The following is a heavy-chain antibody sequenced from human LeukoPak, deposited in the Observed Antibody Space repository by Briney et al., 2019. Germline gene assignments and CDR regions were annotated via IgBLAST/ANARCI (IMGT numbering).Heavy chain of an antibody. V-gene: IGHV4-39*07. CDR3: ARDTYYYGSGREFDY. CDR2: IYYSGST. J-gene: IGHJ4*02. D-gene: IGHD3-10*01. CDR1: GGSISSSSYY. Sequence: PSETLSLTCTVSGGSISSSSYYWGWIRQPPGKGLEWIGSIYYSGSTNYNPSLKSRVTMSVDTSKNQFSLKLSSVTAADTAVYYCARDTYYYGSGREFDYWGQGTLVTVSS.